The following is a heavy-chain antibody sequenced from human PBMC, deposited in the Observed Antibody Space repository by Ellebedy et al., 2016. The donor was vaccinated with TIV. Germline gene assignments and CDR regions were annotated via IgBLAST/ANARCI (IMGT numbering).Heavy chain of an antibody. D-gene: IGHD5/OR15-5a*01. CDR2: TYYRSKWFS. CDR1: GDTVSSLTAT. V-gene: IGHV6-1*01. J-gene: IGHJ4*02. Sequence: MPLETLSLTCDISGDTVSSLTATWTWIRQSPSRGLEWLGRTYYRSKWFSDYGVSVKGRATINPDTSKNQFSLQLNSVTPEDTAVYYCAREREIVSTITYFFDFWGQGTPVTVSS. CDR3: AREREIVSTITYFFDF.